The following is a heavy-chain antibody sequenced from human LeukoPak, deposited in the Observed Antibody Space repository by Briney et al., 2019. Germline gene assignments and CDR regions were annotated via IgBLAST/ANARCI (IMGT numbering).Heavy chain of an antibody. CDR2: ISHDGSSK. CDR1: GFTFSGYG. D-gene: IGHD4-17*01. J-gene: IGHJ4*02. Sequence: GGSLRLSCAASGFTFSGYGMHWVRQAPGKGLAWVAVISHDGSSKYYADSVKGRFTISRDSSKKTLYLQMNSLRAEDTAVYYCAKEGQQYGDYEDWGQGTLVTVSS. V-gene: IGHV3-30*18. CDR3: AKEGQQYGDYED.